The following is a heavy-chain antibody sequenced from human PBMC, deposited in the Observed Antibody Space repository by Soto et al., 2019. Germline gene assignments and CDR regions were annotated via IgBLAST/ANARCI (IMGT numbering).Heavy chain of an antibody. V-gene: IGHV4-39*01. D-gene: IGHD2-2*01. CDR2: ISYSGNT. CDR1: GGSISGSNYY. Sequence: QSQLQESGPGLVKPSETLSLTCTVSGGSISGSNYYWDWIRQPPVKGREWIEGISYSGNTYYKPSLISRVTISGDTSNNQFSLKLYSVTAADTAVYVCTSRKREETCSHNSCYVTNWGQGTLVTVSS. J-gene: IGHJ4*02. CDR3: TSRKREETCSHNSCYVTN.